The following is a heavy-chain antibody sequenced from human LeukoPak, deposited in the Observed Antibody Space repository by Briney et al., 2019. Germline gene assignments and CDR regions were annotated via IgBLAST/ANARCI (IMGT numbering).Heavy chain of an antibody. Sequence: PSETLSLTCTVSGASINSYYWSWIRQPPGKGLEWIGYIYTSETTKYSPSLRSRVSISIDTSKNQFSLRLSSMTAADTAVYYCARHRSPSSLSYFDIWGQGTLVIVSS. CDR3: ARHRSPSSLSYFDI. D-gene: IGHD6-19*01. V-gene: IGHV4-4*09. J-gene: IGHJ4*02. CDR1: GASINSYY. CDR2: IYTSETT.